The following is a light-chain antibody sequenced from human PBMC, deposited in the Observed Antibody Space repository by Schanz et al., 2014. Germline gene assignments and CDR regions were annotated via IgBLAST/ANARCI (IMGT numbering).Light chain of an antibody. Sequence: DIVMTQFPDSLAVSLGERATINCRSSQSVLHSSDNKNYLAWYQQKPGQPPKLLIYWASTRESGVPDRFSGSGSGTGFTLAISTLQAEDVAVYYCQHYYTTPFTFGPGTKVEIK. CDR1: QSVLHSSDNKNY. CDR2: WAS. V-gene: IGKV4-1*01. CDR3: QHYYTTPFT. J-gene: IGKJ3*01.